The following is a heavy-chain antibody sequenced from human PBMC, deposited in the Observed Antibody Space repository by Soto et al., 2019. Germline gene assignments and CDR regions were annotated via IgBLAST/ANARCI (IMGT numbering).Heavy chain of an antibody. CDR1: GDSVSSGAYY. Sequence: SETLSLTCSVSGDSVSSGAYYWSWIRQPPGKGLEWFGYLYYIGSTSYNPSLETGVTISVDTSKNQFSLKLTSVTPADTAIYYCARVKRSTSRLDPWGQGTLVTVSS. CDR3: ARVKRSTSRLDP. J-gene: IGHJ5*02. CDR2: LYYIGST. V-gene: IGHV4-61*08. D-gene: IGHD1-26*01.